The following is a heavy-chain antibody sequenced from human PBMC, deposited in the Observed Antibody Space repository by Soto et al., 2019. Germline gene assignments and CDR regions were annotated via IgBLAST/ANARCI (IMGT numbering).Heavy chain of an antibody. Sequence: EVQLVESGGGLVQPGGSLRLSCAASGFRIRDYWMYWVRQTPGKGLEWVANIKQDGSEKYYVDSVKGRFTISRDNARNSLFLQMDGLRAEDTAVYFCARVTTMGGYWGQGTLVTVSS. J-gene: IGHJ4*02. CDR2: IKQDGSEK. V-gene: IGHV3-7*01. CDR3: ARVTTMGGY. D-gene: IGHD4-17*01. CDR1: GFRIRDYW.